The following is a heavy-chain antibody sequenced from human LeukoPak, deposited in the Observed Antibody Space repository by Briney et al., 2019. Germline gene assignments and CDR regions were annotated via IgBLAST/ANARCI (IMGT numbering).Heavy chain of an antibody. CDR2: IYYSGST. J-gene: IGHJ4*02. V-gene: IGHV4-39*01. CDR3: ARVEYSGSSVDY. Sequence: SETLSLTCTVSGGSISSSSYYWGWIRQPPGKGLEWIGSIYYSGSTYYNPSLKSRVTISVDTSKNQFSLKLSSVTAADTAVYYCARVEYSGSSVDYWGQGTLVTVSS. CDR1: GGSISSSSYY. D-gene: IGHD6-6*01.